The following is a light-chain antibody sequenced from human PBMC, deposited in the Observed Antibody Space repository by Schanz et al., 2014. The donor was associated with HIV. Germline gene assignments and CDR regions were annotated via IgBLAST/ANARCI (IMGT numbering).Light chain of an antibody. CDR2: DVS. J-gene: IGLJ1*01. Sequence: QSALIQPASVSGSPGQSITISCTGTSSDVGGYKNVSRDQQHPGKAPKVMIYDVSNRPSGVSHRFSGSKSGNTASLTISGLQAEDEADYHCSSYTTSNTLVFGTGTKLTVL. CDR1: SSDVGGYKN. V-gene: IGLV2-14*03. CDR3: SSYTTSNTLV.